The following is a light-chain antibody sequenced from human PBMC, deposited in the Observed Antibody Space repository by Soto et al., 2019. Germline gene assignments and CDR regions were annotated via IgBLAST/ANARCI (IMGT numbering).Light chain of an antibody. Sequence: DIVMTQSPDSLAVSLGERATINCKSSQSVLYSSNNKNYLAWYQQKPGQPPKLLIYWASTRESGVPDRFSGSGSGTDFPLTISSLQAEDVAVYYCQQYYIPWTFGQGTKVELK. CDR2: WAS. CDR1: QSVLYSSNNKNY. V-gene: IGKV4-1*01. J-gene: IGKJ1*01. CDR3: QQYYIPWT.